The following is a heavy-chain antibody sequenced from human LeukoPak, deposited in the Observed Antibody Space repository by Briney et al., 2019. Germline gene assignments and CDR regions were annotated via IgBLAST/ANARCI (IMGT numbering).Heavy chain of an antibody. CDR2: IYHSGST. J-gene: IGHJ5*02. CDR3: ARVFSTNYYDNRGWFDP. V-gene: IGHV4-38-2*02. Sequence: TSETLSLTCTVSGYSISSGYYWGWIRQPPGKGLEWIGSIYHSGSTYYNPSLKSRVTISVDTSKNQFSLKLSSVTAADTAVYYCARVFSTNYYDNRGWFDPWGQGTLVTVSS. D-gene: IGHD3-22*01. CDR1: GYSISSGYY.